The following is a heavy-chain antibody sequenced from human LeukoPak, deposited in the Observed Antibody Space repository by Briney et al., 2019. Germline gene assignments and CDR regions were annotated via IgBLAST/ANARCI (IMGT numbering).Heavy chain of an antibody. CDR1: GYSFTSYW. V-gene: IGHV5-51*01. J-gene: IGHJ4*02. D-gene: IGHD3-9*01. CDR2: IYPGDSDT. Sequence: GESLKISCKGSGYSFTSYWIGWVRQMPGKGLEWMGIIYPGDSDTRYSPSFQGQVTISADKSISTAYLQWSSLKASDTAMYYCATRYHDILTGYYAFDYWGQGTLVTVSS. CDR3: ATRYHDILTGYYAFDY.